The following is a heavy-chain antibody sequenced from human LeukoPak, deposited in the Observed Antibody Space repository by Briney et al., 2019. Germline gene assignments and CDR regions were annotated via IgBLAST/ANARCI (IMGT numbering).Heavy chain of an antibody. J-gene: IGHJ5*02. V-gene: IGHV3-23*01. CDR3: ARGGIVVVTAIPA. D-gene: IGHD2-21*02. Sequence: GGSLRLSCAASGFTFSSYAMSWVRQAPGKGLEWVSAISGSGGSTYYADSVKGRFTISRDNSKNTLYLQMNSLRAEDTAVYYCARGGIVVVTAIPAWGQGTLVTVSS. CDR1: GFTFSSYA. CDR2: ISGSGGST.